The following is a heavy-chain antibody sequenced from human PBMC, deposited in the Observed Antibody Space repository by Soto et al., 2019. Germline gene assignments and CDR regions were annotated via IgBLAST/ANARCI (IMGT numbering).Heavy chain of an antibody. D-gene: IGHD1-20*01. Sequence: WGSLRLSCAASGFTFSSYAMSWVRQAPGKGLEWVSAISGSGGSTYYADSVKGRFTISRDNSKNTLYLQMNSLRAEDTAVYYCAKDRIMSPPKHNPDAFDIWGQGTMVTVSS. J-gene: IGHJ3*02. CDR3: AKDRIMSPPKHNPDAFDI. V-gene: IGHV3-23*01. CDR1: GFTFSSYA. CDR2: ISGSGGST.